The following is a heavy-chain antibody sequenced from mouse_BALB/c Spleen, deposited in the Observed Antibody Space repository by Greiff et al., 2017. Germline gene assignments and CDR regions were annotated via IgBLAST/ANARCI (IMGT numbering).Heavy chain of an antibody. CDR2: ILPGIGST. CDR1: GYTFSSYW. CDR3: ARGGRYAMDY. D-gene: IGHD1-1*01. Sequence: QVQLQQSGAELMKPGASVKISCKATGYTFSSYWIEWVKQRPGHGLEWIGEILPGIGSTNYNEKFKGKATFTADTSANTAYMQLSSLTSEDSAVYYCARGGRYAMDYWGQGTSGTVSS. J-gene: IGHJ4*01. V-gene: IGHV1-9*01.